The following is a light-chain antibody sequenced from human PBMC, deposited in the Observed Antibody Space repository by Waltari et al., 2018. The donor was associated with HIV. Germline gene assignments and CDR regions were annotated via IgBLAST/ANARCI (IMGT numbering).Light chain of an antibody. CDR2: ARN. CDR1: SLRSYY. V-gene: IGLV3-19*01. CDR3: NSRDSSVNPLQVI. Sequence: SSELTQDPSVSVALGQTVKITCQGDSLRSYYASWYQQKPGQAPVLVIYARNNRPSGIPDRFSGSSSGDTASSTITGAQAEDEAAYYCNSRDSSVNPLQVIFGGGTKVTVL. J-gene: IGLJ2*01.